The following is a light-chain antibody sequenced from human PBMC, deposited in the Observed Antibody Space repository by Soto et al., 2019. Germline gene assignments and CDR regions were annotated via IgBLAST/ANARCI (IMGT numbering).Light chain of an antibody. CDR2: DAS. CDR1: QSVSTS. V-gene: IGKV3-15*01. Sequence: EIVMTQSPATLSVSPGERVTLSCRTSQSVSTSLAWYQQEPGQPPRLLIYDASTRATGIPARFGGTGSGTEFTLTISSLQSEDFAVYYCQQYNNWPPLTFGGGTKVEIK. J-gene: IGKJ4*01. CDR3: QQYNNWPPLT.